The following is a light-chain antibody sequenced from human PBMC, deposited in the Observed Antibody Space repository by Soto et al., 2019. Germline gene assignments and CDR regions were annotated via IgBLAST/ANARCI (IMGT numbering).Light chain of an antibody. J-gene: IGKJ4*01. CDR3: QQYSSGPPLT. V-gene: IGKV3-15*01. Sequence: EIVLSQSPASLSVSKGERVTLSCRASQSVGRNLAWYHQQPGQAPRLLIYDASSRATGVPARFSGSGSGTEFTLTISRLQSEDFAVYYCQQYSSGPPLTFGGGTKVDI. CDR2: DAS. CDR1: QSVGRN.